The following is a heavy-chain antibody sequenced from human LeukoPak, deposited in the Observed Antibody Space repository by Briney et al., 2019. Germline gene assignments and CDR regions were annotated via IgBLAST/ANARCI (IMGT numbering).Heavy chain of an antibody. J-gene: IGHJ4*02. CDR1: GFTVSTNY. V-gene: IGHV3-66*01. CDR2: IYRAGTT. Sequence: GGSLRLSCAASGFTVSTNYMSWVRQAPGKGLEWVSVIYRAGTTYYADSVKGRLTISRDNSKNTLYLQMNSLRADDTAVYYCARVTDGDYPDYWGQGTLVIVSS. CDR3: ARVTDGDYPDY. D-gene: IGHD4-17*01.